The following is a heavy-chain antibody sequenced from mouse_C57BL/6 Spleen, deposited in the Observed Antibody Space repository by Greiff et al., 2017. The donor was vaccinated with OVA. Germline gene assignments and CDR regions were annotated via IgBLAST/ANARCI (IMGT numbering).Heavy chain of an antibody. CDR1: GYTFTDYE. Sequence: LVESGAELVRPGDSVTLSCKASGYTFTDYEMHWVKQTPVHGLEWIGAIDPETGGTAYNQKFKGKAILTADKSSSTAYMELRSLTSEDSAVDYCTRRVLPYYFDYWGQGTTLTVSS. CDR2: IDPETGGT. CDR3: TRRVLPYYFDY. D-gene: IGHD1-1*01. J-gene: IGHJ2*01. V-gene: IGHV1-15*01.